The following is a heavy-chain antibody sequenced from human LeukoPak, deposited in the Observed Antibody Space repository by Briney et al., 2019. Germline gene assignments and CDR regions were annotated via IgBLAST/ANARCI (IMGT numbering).Heavy chain of an antibody. V-gene: IGHV3-23*01. CDR3: TTWVGAHFDF. CDR1: RFTFSNYA. Sequence: PGESLRLSCAASRFTFSNYAMHWVRQAPGKGLEWVSTIDGPTFRTHYADSVIGRFTISRDNSKNTLYLQMNSLRAEDAAVYFCTTWVGAHFDFWGQGTLVTVSS. D-gene: IGHD1-26*01. J-gene: IGHJ4*02. CDR2: IDGPTFRT.